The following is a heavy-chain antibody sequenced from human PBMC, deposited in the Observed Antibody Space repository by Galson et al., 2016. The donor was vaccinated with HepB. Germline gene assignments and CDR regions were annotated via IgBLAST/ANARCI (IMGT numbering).Heavy chain of an antibody. J-gene: IGHJ4*02. V-gene: IGHV3-53*01. CDR1: GFTFSDYS. Sequence: SLRLSCAGSGFTFSDYSMNWVRHAPGKGLEWVSLIYSGGSTSYADSVKGRFTISRDSSQNTLYLQMNSLRAEDTAVYYCAGRHSQWPHWGQGTLVTVSS. CDR2: IYSGGST. CDR3: AGRHSQWPH. D-gene: IGHD6-19*01.